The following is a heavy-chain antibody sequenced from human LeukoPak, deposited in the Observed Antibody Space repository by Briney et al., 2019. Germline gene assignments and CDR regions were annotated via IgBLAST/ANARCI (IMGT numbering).Heavy chain of an antibody. V-gene: IGHV1-69*13. J-gene: IGHJ6*02. Sequence: SVKVSCKASGGTFSSYAISWVRQAPGQGLGWMGGIIPIFGTANYAQKFQGRVTITADESTSTAYMELSSLRSEDTAVYYCARSIVVVVAAMDYYYYGMDVWGQGTTVTVSS. CDR2: IIPIFGTA. D-gene: IGHD2-15*01. CDR1: GGTFSSYA. CDR3: ARSIVVVVAAMDYYYYGMDV.